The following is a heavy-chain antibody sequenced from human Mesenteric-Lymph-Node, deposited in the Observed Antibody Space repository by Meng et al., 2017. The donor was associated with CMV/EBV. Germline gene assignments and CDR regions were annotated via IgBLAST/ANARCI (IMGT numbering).Heavy chain of an antibody. J-gene: IGHJ4*02. Sequence: ASVKVSCKASGYTFTGYYIHWVRQAPGQGLEWMGWINPNSGGTNYAQKFQGRVTMTRDTSISTAYMELSRLRSDDTAVYYCARDPHWGAAGREFDYWGQGTLVTVSS. CDR1: GYTFTGYY. CDR2: INPNSGGT. V-gene: IGHV1-2*02. CDR3: ARDPHWGAAGREFDY. D-gene: IGHD6-13*01.